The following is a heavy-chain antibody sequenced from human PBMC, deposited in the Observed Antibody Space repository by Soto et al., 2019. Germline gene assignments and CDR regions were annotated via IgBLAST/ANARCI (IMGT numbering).Heavy chain of an antibody. CDR2: FDPEDGET. CDR3: ATDVCGGDCYSHFDY. J-gene: IGHJ4*02. CDR1: GYTLTELS. Sequence: ASVKVSCKVSGYTLTELSMHWVRQAPGKGLEWMGGFDPEDGETIYAQKFQGRVTMTEDTSTDTAYMELSSLRSEDTAVYYCATDVCGGDCYSHFDYWGQGTLVTVS. D-gene: IGHD2-21*02. V-gene: IGHV1-24*01.